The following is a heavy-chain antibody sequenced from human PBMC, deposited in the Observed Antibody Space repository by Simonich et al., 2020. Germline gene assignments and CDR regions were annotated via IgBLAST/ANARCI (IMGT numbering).Heavy chain of an antibody. CDR2: ISRSSSYI. CDR3: ARDAAGDY. D-gene: IGHD6-13*01. V-gene: IGHV3-21*01. CDR1: GFTFSSYS. J-gene: IGHJ4*02. Sequence: EVQLVESGGGLVKPGGSLRLSCAASGFTFSSYSMNWVRQAPGKVLELVSSISRSSSYIYYADSVKGRFTISRDNAENSLYLQMNSLRAEDTAVYYCARDAAGDYWGQGTLVTVSS.